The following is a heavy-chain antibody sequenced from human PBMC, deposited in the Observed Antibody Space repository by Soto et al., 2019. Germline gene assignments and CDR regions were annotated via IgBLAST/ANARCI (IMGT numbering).Heavy chain of an antibody. CDR3: ASQRITMVRGVKYGMDV. D-gene: IGHD3-10*01. V-gene: IGHV4-39*01. CDR1: GCSISSSSYY. J-gene: IGHJ6*02. Sequence: PSETLSLTCTASGCSISSSSYYWGWIRQPPGKGLEWIGSIYYSGSTYYNPSLKSRVTISVDTSKNQFSLKLSSVTAADTAVYYCASQRITMVRGVKYGMDVWGQGTTVT. CDR2: IYYSGST.